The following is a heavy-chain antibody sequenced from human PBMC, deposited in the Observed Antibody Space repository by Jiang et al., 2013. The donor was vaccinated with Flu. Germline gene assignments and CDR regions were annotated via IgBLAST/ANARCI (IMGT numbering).Heavy chain of an antibody. D-gene: IGHD1-1*01. J-gene: IGHJ6*02. CDR3: ARAAWNYYYYGMDV. V-gene: IGHV4-59*01. Sequence: GSGLVKPSETLSLTCTVSGGSISSYYWSWIRQPPGKGLEWIGYIYYSGSTNYNPSLKSRVTISVDTSKNQFSLKLSSVTAADTAVYYCARAAWNYYYYGMDVWGQGTTVTVSS. CDR1: GGSISSYY. CDR2: IYYSGST.